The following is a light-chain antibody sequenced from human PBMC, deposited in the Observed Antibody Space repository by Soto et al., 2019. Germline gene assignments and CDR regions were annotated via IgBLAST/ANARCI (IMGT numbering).Light chain of an antibody. V-gene: IGKV3-20*01. CDR3: QQYGSSPPVT. Sequence: EIVLTQSPGTLSLSPGERATLSCRASQSVSSSYLAWYQQKPGQAPRLLIYGASSRATGIPDRFSGSGSGTDFTLTISRLEPEDFAVYYCQQYGSSPPVTFGGGTRWIS. CDR2: GAS. CDR1: QSVSSSY. J-gene: IGKJ4*01.